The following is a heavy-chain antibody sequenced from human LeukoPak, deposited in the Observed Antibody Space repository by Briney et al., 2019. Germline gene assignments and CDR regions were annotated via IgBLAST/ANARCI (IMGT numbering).Heavy chain of an antibody. Sequence: ASVKVSCKASGYTFTGYFMHWVRQAPGQGLEWMGWINPNSGGTNYAQKFQGRVTMIRDTSISTAYMELRRLRYDDTAVYYCATAVIVAVCGDAFDIWGQGTLVTVSS. CDR3: ATAVIVAVCGDAFDI. J-gene: IGHJ3*02. V-gene: IGHV1-2*02. D-gene: IGHD6-13*01. CDR2: INPNSGGT. CDR1: GYTFTGYF.